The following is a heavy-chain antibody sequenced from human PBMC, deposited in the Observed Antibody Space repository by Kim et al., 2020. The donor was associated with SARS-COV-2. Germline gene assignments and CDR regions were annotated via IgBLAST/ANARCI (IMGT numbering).Heavy chain of an antibody. J-gene: IGHJ4*02. Sequence: GGSLRLSCAASGFTFSNAWMSWVRQAPGKGLEWVGRIKSKTDGGTTDYAAPVKGRFTNSRDDSKNTLYLQMNSLKTEDTAAYYCTTGPLMYYYASSGYSIDYWGQGTLVTVSS. V-gene: IGHV3-15*01. CDR3: TTGPLMYYYASSGYSIDY. CDR1: GFTFSNAW. D-gene: IGHD3-22*01. CDR2: IKSKTDGGTT.